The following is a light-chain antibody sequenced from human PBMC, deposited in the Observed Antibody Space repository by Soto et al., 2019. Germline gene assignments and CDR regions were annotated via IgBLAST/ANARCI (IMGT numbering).Light chain of an antibody. Sequence: DIQMNQSPSSLSASVGDRVTITCRASQSVNTYLNWYQKRQGKAPKLLIYAATSLQRGVPSRFSGSGSGTDFNPTISGLEPEDLATYYCQQRHNTPYTFGLGTMLEVK. J-gene: IGKJ2*01. CDR2: AAT. CDR1: QSVNTY. CDR3: QQRHNTPYT. V-gene: IGKV1-39*01.